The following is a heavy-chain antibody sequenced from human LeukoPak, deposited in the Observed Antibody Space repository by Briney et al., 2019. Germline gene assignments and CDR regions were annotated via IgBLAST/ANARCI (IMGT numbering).Heavy chain of an antibody. V-gene: IGHV3-21*01. J-gene: IGHJ4*02. D-gene: IGHD3-22*01. CDR2: ISSSSSYM. CDR1: GFTFSSYS. CDR3: ARDLYDSSGYYEY. Sequence: GGSLRLSCAASGFTFSSYSMNWVRQAPGKGLEWVSSISSSSSYMYYADSVKGRFTISRDNAKNSLYLQMNSLRAEDTAVYYCARDLYDSSGYYEYWGQGTLVTVSS.